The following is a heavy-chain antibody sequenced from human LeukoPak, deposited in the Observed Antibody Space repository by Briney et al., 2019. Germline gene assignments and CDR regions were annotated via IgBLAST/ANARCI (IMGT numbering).Heavy chain of an antibody. CDR1: SGSISSSSYY. D-gene: IGHD6-13*01. J-gene: IGHJ4*02. V-gene: IGHV4-61*05. CDR3: ARRPGQQHYFDY. CDR2: IYYSGST. Sequence: PSETLSLTCAVSSGSISSSSYYWGWIRQPPGKGLEWIGYIYYSGSTNYSPSLKSRVTISVDTSKNQFSLKLSSVTAADTAVYYCARRPGQQHYFDYWGQGTLVTVSS.